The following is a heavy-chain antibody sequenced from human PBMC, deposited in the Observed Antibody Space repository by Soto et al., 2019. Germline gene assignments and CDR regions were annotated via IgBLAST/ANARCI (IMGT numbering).Heavy chain of an antibody. CDR3: ARDRYYGSGTYYNFYSGMDV. V-gene: IGHV4-30-4*01. J-gene: IGHJ6*02. D-gene: IGHD3-10*01. CDR2: IFHSGST. Sequence: SETLSLTCTVSGGSINSGDYYWTWVRQPPGKGLEWIGNIFHSGSTYYTPSLQSRVTISLDTSKNHFSLKLSSVTPADTAVYYRARDRYYGSGTYYNFYSGMDVWGQGTTVT. CDR1: GGSINSGDYY.